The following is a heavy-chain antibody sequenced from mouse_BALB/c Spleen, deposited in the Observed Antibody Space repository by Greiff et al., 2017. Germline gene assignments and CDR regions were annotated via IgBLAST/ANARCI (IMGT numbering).Heavy chain of an antibody. CDR1: GFTFSDYY. D-gene: IGHD2-14*01. V-gene: IGHV5-4*02. Sequence: EVKLVESGGGLVKPGGSLKLSCAASGFTFSDYYMYWVRQTPEKRLEWVATISDGGSYTYYPDSVKGRFTISRDNAKNNLYLQMSSLKSEDTAMYYCARARYPYAMDYGGQGTSVTVSS. CDR3: ARARYPYAMDY. J-gene: IGHJ4*01. CDR2: ISDGGSYT.